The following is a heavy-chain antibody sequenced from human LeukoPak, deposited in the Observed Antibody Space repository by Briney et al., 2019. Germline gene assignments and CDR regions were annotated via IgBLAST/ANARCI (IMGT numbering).Heavy chain of an antibody. CDR2: ISYGGSNV. CDR3: GSPDGSTWFDP. CDR1: GFIFSNYA. D-gene: IGHD3-10*01. V-gene: IGHV3-30*03. Sequence: GGSLRLSCTASGFIFSNYAMHWARQAPGKGLEWVAIISYGGSNVYYADSVKGRFTISRDDSNNTLYLQMGSLRPEDTAVYYCGSPDGSTWFDPWGQGTLVTVSS. J-gene: IGHJ5*02.